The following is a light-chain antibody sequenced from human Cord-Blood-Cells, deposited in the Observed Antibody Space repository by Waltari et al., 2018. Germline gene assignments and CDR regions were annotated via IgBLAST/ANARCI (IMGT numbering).Light chain of an antibody. CDR1: QLVSSY. V-gene: IGKV3-11*01. J-gene: IGKJ3*01. Sequence: DIVLTQSPATLSLSPGERATLSCRASQLVSSYLAWYQQKPGQAPRLLIFDASNRATGIPARFSGSGSGTDFSLTISSLEPEDFAVYYCQQRSNWPRFTFGPGTKVDIK. CDR2: DAS. CDR3: QQRSNWPRFT.